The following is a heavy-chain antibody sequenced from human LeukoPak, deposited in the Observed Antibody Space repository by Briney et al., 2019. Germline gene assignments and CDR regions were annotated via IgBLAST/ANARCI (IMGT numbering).Heavy chain of an antibody. CDR3: VRDYDISGPQKNFFDY. J-gene: IGHJ4*02. D-gene: IGHD3-22*01. Sequence: SVKVSCKASGGTFSSYAISWVRQAPGQGLEWMGGIIPIFGTANYAQKFQGRVTITADKSTGTAYMELSSLRSEDTAVYYCVRDYDISGPQKNFFDYWGQGTLVTVSS. V-gene: IGHV1-69*06. CDR2: IIPIFGTA. CDR1: GGTFSSYA.